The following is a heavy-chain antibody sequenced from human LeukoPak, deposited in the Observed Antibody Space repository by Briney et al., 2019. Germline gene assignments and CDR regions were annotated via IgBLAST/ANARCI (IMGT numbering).Heavy chain of an antibody. CDR2: ISSGSSHI. CDR3: ARDRGLGY. Sequence: PGGSLRLSCAASGFSFSDYNMNWVRQAPGKGLEWVSSISSGSSHIYYADSVKGRFTISRDNAKNSLYLQMNSLRAEDTAVYYCARDRGLGYWGQGTLVTVSS. J-gene: IGHJ4*02. V-gene: IGHV3-21*01. CDR1: GFSFSDYN.